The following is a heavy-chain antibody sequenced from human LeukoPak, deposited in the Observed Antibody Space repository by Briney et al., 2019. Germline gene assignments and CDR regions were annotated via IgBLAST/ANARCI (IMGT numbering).Heavy chain of an antibody. J-gene: IGHJ4*02. CDR3: AREAPHHRMELPPDY. D-gene: IGHD1-26*01. Sequence: SETLSLTCTVSGGSISSGRYYWSCIRQPAGKGLEWLGRIYTSGSTNYNPSLKSRVTISVDTSKNQFSLKLSSVTAADTAVYYCAREAPHHRMELPPDYWGQGTLVTVSS. CDR1: GGSISSGRYY. V-gene: IGHV4-61*02. CDR2: IYTSGST.